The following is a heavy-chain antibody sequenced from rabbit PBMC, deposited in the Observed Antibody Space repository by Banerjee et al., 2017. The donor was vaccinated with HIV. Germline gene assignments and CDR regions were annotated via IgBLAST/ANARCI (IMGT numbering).Heavy chain of an antibody. CDR3: ARDLAGVIGWNFNL. V-gene: IGHV1S45*01. CDR2: INTSSGST. D-gene: IGHD4-1*01. Sequence: QEQLEESGGDLVKPEGSLALTCKASGFDISSYHMCWVRQAPGKGLEWIACINTSSGSTVYATWAKGRFTISKTSSTTVTLQMTSLTAADTATYFCARDLAGVIGWNFNLWGQGTLVTVS. CDR1: GFDISSYH. J-gene: IGHJ4*01.